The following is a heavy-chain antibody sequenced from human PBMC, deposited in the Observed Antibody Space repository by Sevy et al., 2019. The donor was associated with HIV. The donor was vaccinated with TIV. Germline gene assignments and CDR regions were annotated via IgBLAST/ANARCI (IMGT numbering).Heavy chain of an antibody. CDR2: ISTGTDNI. J-gene: IGHJ4*02. V-gene: IGHV3-48*02. D-gene: IGHD3-10*01. Sequence: GGSLRLSCTASGYTFPAFSFNWVRQAPGKGREWLSYISTGTDNIYYADSAKGRFTISRDDAKNSVYLEMKSLRDQDTALYYCVRRGVDAYNVYFDLWGQGTLVTVSS. CDR1: GYTFPAFS. CDR3: VRRGVDAYNVYFDL.